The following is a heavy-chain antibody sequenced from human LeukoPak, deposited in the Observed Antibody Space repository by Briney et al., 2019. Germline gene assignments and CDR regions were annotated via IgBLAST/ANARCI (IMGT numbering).Heavy chain of an antibody. Sequence: PPGGSLRLSCAASGFTVSSNYMSWVRQAPGKGLEWVSVIYSGGSTYYADSVKGRFTISRDNSKDTLYFQMNSLRAEDTAVYYCARHLIVGATEGAFDIWGQGTMVTVSS. V-gene: IGHV3-66*02. CDR2: IYSGGST. D-gene: IGHD1-26*01. J-gene: IGHJ3*02. CDR3: ARHLIVGATEGAFDI. CDR1: GFTVSSNY.